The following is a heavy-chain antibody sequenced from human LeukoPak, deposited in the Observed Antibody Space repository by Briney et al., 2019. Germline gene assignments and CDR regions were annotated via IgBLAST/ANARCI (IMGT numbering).Heavy chain of an antibody. D-gene: IGHD3-10*01. Sequence: GESLKISCKGSGYSFSSYWIAWVRQMPGKGLEWMGIIYPGDSDTRYSPSFQGQVTISANKSISTAYLQWSSLKASDTAMYYCAGTTWFGESEYFQHWGQGTLVTVSS. CDR1: GYSFSSYW. J-gene: IGHJ1*01. V-gene: IGHV5-51*01. CDR2: IYPGDSDT. CDR3: AGTTWFGESEYFQH.